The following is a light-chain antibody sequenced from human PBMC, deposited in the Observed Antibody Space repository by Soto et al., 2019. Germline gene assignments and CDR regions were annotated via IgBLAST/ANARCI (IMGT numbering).Light chain of an antibody. CDR1: GSDVGAYKY. CDR3: SSYGGSNIPLYV. J-gene: IGLJ1*01. Sequence: ALTQPPSASGSPGQSLTISCAGTGSDVGAYKYVSWYQQHPGKAPKLIIYEVDKRPSGVPDRFSGSKSGNTASLTVSGLQAEDEADYYCSSYGGSNIPLYVFGTGTKVTVL. V-gene: IGLV2-8*01. CDR2: EVD.